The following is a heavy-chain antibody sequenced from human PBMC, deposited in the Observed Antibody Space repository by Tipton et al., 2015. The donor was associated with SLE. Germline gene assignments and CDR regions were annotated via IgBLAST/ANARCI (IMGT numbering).Heavy chain of an antibody. Sequence: TLSLTCTVSGYSISSGYYWGWIRQPPGKGLEWIGSIYHSGSTNYNPSLKSRVTISVDTSKNQFSLKLSSVTAADTAVYYCARALSSGWYYYWGQGTLVTVSS. CDR3: ARALSSGWYYY. CDR2: IYHSGST. J-gene: IGHJ4*02. D-gene: IGHD6-19*01. CDR1: GYSISSGYY. V-gene: IGHV4-38-2*02.